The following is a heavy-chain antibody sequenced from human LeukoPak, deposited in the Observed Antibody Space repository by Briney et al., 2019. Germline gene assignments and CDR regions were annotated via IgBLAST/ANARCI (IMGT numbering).Heavy chain of an antibody. D-gene: IGHD3-10*01. Sequence: ASVKVSCKASGYTFTSYGMNWVRQAPGQGLEWMGWINTNTGNPTYAQDFTGRFVFSLDTSVSTAYLQISSLKAEDTAVYYCARVLAMIRGAPFDYWGQGTLVTVSS. CDR3: ARVLAMIRGAPFDY. V-gene: IGHV7-4-1*02. J-gene: IGHJ4*02. CDR1: GYTFTSYG. CDR2: INTNTGNP.